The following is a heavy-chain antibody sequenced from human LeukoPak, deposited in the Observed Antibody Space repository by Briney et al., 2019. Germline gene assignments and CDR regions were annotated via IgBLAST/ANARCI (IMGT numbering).Heavy chain of an antibody. CDR3: ARGGNRFGVFYFDY. CDR1: ADSISSGGHY. V-gene: IGHV4-31*03. J-gene: IGHJ4*02. D-gene: IGHD3-10*01. Sequence: SQTLSLTCTVSADSISSGGHYCSWIRQHPGEGLESIGCMRHIGSTSNNPSLKGRVAISVDASKNQFSLRLSSVTAADTAVYYCARGGNRFGVFYFDYWGQGSLVTVSS. CDR2: MRHIGST.